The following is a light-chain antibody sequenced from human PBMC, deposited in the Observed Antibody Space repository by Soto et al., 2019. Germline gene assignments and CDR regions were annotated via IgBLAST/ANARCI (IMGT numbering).Light chain of an antibody. CDR2: AAS. CDR3: QKFTSAPFT. V-gene: IGKV1-27*01. Sequence: DIQITQSPSSLSASVGGRVTITCRASQGISNHLAWYQQKPGKLPNLLIYAASILQSGVPSRFSGSGSGTDFTLTINSLQPEDVAIYYCQKFTSAPFTFGGGTKVDIK. J-gene: IGKJ4*01. CDR1: QGISNH.